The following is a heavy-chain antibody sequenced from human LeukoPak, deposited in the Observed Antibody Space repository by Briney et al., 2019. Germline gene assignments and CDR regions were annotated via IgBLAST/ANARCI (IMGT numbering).Heavy chain of an antibody. J-gene: IGHJ4*02. CDR3: AKDISYGDYTFVY. Sequence: GGSLRLSCAASGFTFDDYAMHWVRQAPGKGLEWVSGISWNSGSIGYADSVKGRFTISRDNAKNSLYLQMNSLRAEDTALYYCAKDISYGDYTFVYWGQGTLVTVSS. CDR1: GFTFDDYA. D-gene: IGHD4-17*01. V-gene: IGHV3-9*01. CDR2: ISWNSGSI.